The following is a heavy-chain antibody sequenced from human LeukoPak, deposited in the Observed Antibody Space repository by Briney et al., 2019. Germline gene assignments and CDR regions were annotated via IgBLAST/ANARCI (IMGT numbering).Heavy chain of an antibody. CDR1: GGTFSSYA. D-gene: IGHD4-23*01. J-gene: IGHJ3*02. Sequence: SVKVSCKASGGTFSSYAISWVRQAPGQGLEWMGGIIPIFGTANYAQKFQGRVTITADKSTSTAYMELSSLRSEDTAVYYYATRLDYGGNGGGFCAFDIWGQGTMVTVSS. CDR3: ATRLDYGGNGGGFCAFDI. V-gene: IGHV1-69*06. CDR2: IIPIFGTA.